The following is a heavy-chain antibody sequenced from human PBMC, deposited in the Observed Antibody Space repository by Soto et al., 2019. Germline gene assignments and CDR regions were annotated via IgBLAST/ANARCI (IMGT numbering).Heavy chain of an antibody. CDR1: GDTVSKFL. Sequence: QVELVQSGAEVKKPGSSVKVSCKASGDTVSKFLINWVRQAPGQGPEWMGGIIPMFGTTNYARKFRGRVTITADESTTTAYMVLGSLQTDDTAVYYCAREIGYGDFSAALLDWGQGTLVTVSS. D-gene: IGHD4-17*01. CDR2: IIPMFGTT. J-gene: IGHJ4*02. V-gene: IGHV1-69*01. CDR3: AREIGYGDFSAALLD.